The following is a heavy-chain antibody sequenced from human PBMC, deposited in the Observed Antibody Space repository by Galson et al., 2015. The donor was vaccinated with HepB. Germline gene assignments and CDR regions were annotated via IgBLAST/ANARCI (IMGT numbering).Heavy chain of an antibody. CDR3: ARGRRLGLLDY. J-gene: IGHJ4*02. D-gene: IGHD3-10*01. CDR2: ISYDGSNK. Sequence: SLRLSCAASGFTFSSYAMHWVRQAPGKGLEWVAVISYDGSNKYYADSVKGRFTISRDNSKNTLYLQMNSLRAEDTAVYYCARGRRLGLLDYWGQGTLVTVSS. CDR1: GFTFSSYA. V-gene: IGHV3-30-3*01.